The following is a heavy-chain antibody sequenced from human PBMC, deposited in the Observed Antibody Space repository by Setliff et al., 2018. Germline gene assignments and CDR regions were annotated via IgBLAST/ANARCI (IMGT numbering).Heavy chain of an antibody. D-gene: IGHD4-4*01. CDR3: AREGRWDYSYPIY. J-gene: IGHJ4*02. CDR1: GASISSGTYY. CDR2: IHYRGTT. V-gene: IGHV4-39*01. Sequence: PSETLSLTCTVSGASISSGTYYWAWIRQPPGKGLEWIGRIHYRGTTNYNSSLKSRVAMSLDVPERQFALKLSSVTAVDAAVYYCAREGRWDYSYPIYWGQGILVTVSS.